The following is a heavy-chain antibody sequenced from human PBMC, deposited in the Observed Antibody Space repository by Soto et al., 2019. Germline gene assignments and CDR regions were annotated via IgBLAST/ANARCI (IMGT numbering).Heavy chain of an antibody. Sequence: PGGSLRLSCAASGFTFSSYAMHWVRQAPGKGLEWVAVISYDGSNKYYADSVKGRFTISRDNSKNTLYLQMNSLRAEDTAVYYCARDGEVTGDYGGDYYSPMDVWGQGTTVTVSS. D-gene: IGHD4-17*01. CDR3: ARDGEVTGDYGGDYYSPMDV. V-gene: IGHV3-30-3*01. CDR2: ISYDGSNK. CDR1: GFTFSSYA. J-gene: IGHJ6*02.